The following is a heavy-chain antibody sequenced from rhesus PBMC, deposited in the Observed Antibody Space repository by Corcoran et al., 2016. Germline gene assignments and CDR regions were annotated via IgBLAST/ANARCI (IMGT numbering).Heavy chain of an antibody. CDR3: ARDIWAPVVFTARGVGLYFDY. J-gene: IGHJ4*01. D-gene: IGHD2-27*01. Sequence: QVQLQESGPGVVKPSETLSLTCAVSGGSISDSYRWSWIRQPPGKGLEWIGYIYGSSTNTNYNPSLKRRGTISKDTSKNQFSLKLSSVTAADTAVYYCARDIWAPVVFTARGVGLYFDYWGQGDLVTVSS. CDR1: GGSISDSYR. V-gene: IGHV4S10*01. CDR2: IYGSSTNT.